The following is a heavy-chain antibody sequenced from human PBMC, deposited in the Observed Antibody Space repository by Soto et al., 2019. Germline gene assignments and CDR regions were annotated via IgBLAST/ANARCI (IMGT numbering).Heavy chain of an antibody. Sequence: EVQLVESGGGVLRPGGSLRLSCAASGFTFDDYGMSWARQAPGKGLEWVSGVNWNGGSTGYADSVKGRFTISRDNAKNSLYLKMNSLRAADTAFYYCVRGASVNFDYWGQGTLVTVSS. CDR3: VRGASVNFDY. CDR1: GFTFDDYG. J-gene: IGHJ4*02. CDR2: VNWNGGST. V-gene: IGHV3-20*04.